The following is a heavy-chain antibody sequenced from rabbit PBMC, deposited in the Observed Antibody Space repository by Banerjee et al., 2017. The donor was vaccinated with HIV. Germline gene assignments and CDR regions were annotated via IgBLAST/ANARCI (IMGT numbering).Heavy chain of an antibody. CDR1: GFSFSSSYF. D-gene: IGHD4-1*01. J-gene: IGHJ4*01. CDR2: IDVGKSGNT. Sequence: QSLEESGGGLVQPEGSLTLTCTASGFSFSSSYFMCWVRQAPGKGLEWIACIDVGKSGNTYYASWAKGRFTISRTSWTTVTLQMTSLTAADTATYFCARDLAGVTGWNFNLWGPGTLVTVS. CDR3: ARDLAGVTGWNFNL. V-gene: IGHV1S40*01.